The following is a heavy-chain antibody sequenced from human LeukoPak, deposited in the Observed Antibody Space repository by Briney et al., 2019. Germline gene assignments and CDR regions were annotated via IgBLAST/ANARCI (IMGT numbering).Heavy chain of an antibody. Sequence: SETLSLTCTVSGASISSGGYCWSWIRQHPGKGLEWIGYICYSGTTYYNPSLKSRVTISVDMSENQFSLKLSSVTAADTAVYYCANYGAGTYRFDPWGQGTLVTVSP. D-gene: IGHD3-10*01. V-gene: IGHV4-31*03. CDR3: ANYGAGTYRFDP. CDR2: ICYSGTT. J-gene: IGHJ5*02. CDR1: GASISSGGYC.